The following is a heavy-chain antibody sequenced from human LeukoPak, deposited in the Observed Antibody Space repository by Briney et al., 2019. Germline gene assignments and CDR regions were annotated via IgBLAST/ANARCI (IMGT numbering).Heavy chain of an antibody. Sequence: GSLRLSCSASGFTFNNYWIHWVRQVPGKGLVWVSRINNDGSSASYVDSVKGRFTISRDNAKNTLFLQMNSLRAEDTAVYYCARRGTGHGMDVWGQGTTVIVSS. D-gene: IGHD1-1*01. J-gene: IGHJ6*02. V-gene: IGHV3-74*01. CDR1: GFTFNNYW. CDR3: ARRGTGHGMDV. CDR2: INNDGSSA.